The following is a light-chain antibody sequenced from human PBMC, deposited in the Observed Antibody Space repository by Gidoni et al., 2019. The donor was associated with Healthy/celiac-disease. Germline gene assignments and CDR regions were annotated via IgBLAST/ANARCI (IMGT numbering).Light chain of an antibody. CDR2: GAS. CDR1: HTISNNY. V-gene: IGKV3-20*01. J-gene: IGKJ4*01. Sequence: EIVLTQSPGTLSLSPGERATLSCSAGHTISNNYLAWYQQRPGQAPRLLIFGASSRATGIPDRFSGSGSGTDFTLTISTLEPEDFALYYCQHYTTSMLTFGGGTRVEIK. CDR3: QHYTTSMLT.